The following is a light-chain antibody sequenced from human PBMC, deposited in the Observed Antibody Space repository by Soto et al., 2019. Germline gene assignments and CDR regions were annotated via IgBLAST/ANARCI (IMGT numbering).Light chain of an antibody. CDR1: SGHNSYA. CDR2: LNSDGSH. V-gene: IGLV4-69*01. CDR3: QSWVTGPWM. J-gene: IGLJ3*02. Sequence: QLVLTQSPSASASPGASVKLTCTLSSGHNSYAIAWHQQQPGKGPRFLMKLNSDGSHMKGDGIPDRFSGSSSGAERYLTISSLQSEDEADYYCQSWVTGPWMFGGGTQLTVL.